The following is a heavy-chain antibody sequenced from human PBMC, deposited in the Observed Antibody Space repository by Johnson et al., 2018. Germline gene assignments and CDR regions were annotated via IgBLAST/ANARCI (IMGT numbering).Heavy chain of an antibody. CDR3: ARDPGPCYYGMDV. CDR1: GGSISGYY. D-gene: IGHD1-14*01. J-gene: IGHJ6*02. V-gene: IGHV4-59*01. Sequence: QLQESGPGLVKPSETLSLTCTVSGGSISGYYWSWIRQPPGKGLDWIGYISYSGSTNYNPSLKSRVTISVDTSKNQFSLKLSSVTAADTAVYYCARDPGPCYYGMDVWGQGTTVTVSS. CDR2: ISYSGST.